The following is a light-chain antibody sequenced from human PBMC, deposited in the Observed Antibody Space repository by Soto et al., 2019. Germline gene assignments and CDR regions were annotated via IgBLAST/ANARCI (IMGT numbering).Light chain of an antibody. CDR3: TSYAGSIL. V-gene: IGLV2-8*01. CDR2: EVS. J-gene: IGLJ2*01. CDR1: SSDVGDYNY. Sequence: QSALTQPPSASGSAGQSVTISCTGTSSDVGDYNYVSWYQQHPGKAPKLMIYEVSKRPSGVPDRFSGSKSGNTASLTVSGLQAEDEADYYCTSYAGSILFGGGTQLTVL.